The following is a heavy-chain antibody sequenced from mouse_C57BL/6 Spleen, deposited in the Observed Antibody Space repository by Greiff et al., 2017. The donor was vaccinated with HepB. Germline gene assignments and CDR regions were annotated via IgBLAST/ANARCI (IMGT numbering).Heavy chain of an antibody. J-gene: IGHJ2*01. Sequence: VQLQQPGAELVKPGASVKMSCKASGYTFTSYWITWVKQRPGQGLEWIGDIYPGSGSTNYNGKFKSKATLTVDTSSSPAYRQLSSLTSEDSAVYYCARGGGYYFDYWGQGTTLTVSS. CDR1: GYTFTSYW. CDR3: ARGGGYYFDY. D-gene: IGHD1-1*02. CDR2: IYPGSGST. V-gene: IGHV1-55*01.